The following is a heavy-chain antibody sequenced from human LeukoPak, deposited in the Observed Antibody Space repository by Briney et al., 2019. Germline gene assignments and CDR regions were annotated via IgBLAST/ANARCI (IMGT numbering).Heavy chain of an antibody. CDR1: GFTLSNAW. D-gene: IGHD2-21*02. V-gene: IGHV3-15*01. J-gene: IGHJ4*02. Sequence: GGSLRLSCAASGFTLSNAWISWVRQAPGKGLEWIGRIKSKTDGGTTDYAASVKGRFTISRDDSKNTLYLQMNSLKTEDTAVYYCTTVCCGGDSAHYWGQGTLVTVSS. CDR3: TTVCCGGDSAHY. CDR2: IKSKTDGGTT.